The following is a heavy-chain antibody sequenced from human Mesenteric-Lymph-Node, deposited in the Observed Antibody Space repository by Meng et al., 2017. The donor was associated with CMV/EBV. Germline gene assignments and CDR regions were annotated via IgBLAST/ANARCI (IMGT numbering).Heavy chain of an antibody. J-gene: IGHJ4*02. V-gene: IGHV4-34*13. CDR3: ARGQRGDFWSDYSGRFDF. CDR1: GSFSVYF. CDR2: VDHGGST. Sequence: GSFSVYFLSWIRQSPGKGLEWIGEVDHGGSTNYSPSLKSRVTISVDTSKNQISLKMTSLTAADTAQYYCARGQRGDFWSDYSGRFDFWGQGILVTVSS. D-gene: IGHD3-3*01.